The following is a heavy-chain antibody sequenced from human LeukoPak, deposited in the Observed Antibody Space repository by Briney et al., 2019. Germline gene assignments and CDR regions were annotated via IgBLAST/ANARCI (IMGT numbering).Heavy chain of an antibody. V-gene: IGHV1-69*06. CDR3: ARGGYYYDSSGYYPNNWFDP. Sequence: SVKVSCKASGGTFSSYAISWVRQAPGQGLEWMGGIIPIFGTANYAQKFQGRVTITADKSTSTAYMELSSLRSEDTAVYYCARGGYYYDSSGYYPNNWFDPWGQGTLVTVSS. J-gene: IGHJ5*02. CDR1: GGTFSSYA. CDR2: IIPIFGTA. D-gene: IGHD3-22*01.